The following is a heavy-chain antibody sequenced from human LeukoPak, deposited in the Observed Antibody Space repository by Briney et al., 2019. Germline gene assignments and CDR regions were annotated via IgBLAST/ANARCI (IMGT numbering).Heavy chain of an antibody. Sequence: PGGSLRLSCAASGFTFSSYAMSWVRQAPGKGLEWVSAISGSGGSTYYADSVKGRFTISRDNSKNTLYLQMNSLRAEDTAVYYCAKDPGGYCSSTSCYTGDYWGQGTLVTVSS. CDR3: AKDPGGYCSSTSCYTGDY. CDR2: ISGSGGST. V-gene: IGHV3-23*01. J-gene: IGHJ4*02. D-gene: IGHD2-2*02. CDR1: GFTFSSYA.